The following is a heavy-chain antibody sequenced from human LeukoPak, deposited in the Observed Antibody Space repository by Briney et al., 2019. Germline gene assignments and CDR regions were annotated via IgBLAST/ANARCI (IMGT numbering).Heavy chain of an antibody. CDR2: ISGSGGST. D-gene: IGHD2-2*01. Sequence: QPGGSLRLSCAASGFTFSSYAMSWVRQAPGKGLEWVSAISGSGGSTYYADSVKGRFTISRDNSKNTLYLQMNSLRAEDTAVYYCARGLPGVVPAARNWFDPWGQGTLVTVSS. J-gene: IGHJ5*02. CDR1: GFTFSSYA. CDR3: ARGLPGVVPAARNWFDP. V-gene: IGHV3-23*01.